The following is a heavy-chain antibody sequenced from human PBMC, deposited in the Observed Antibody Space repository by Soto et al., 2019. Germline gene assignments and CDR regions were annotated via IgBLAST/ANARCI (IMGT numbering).Heavy chain of an antibody. CDR2: IYYSGST. Sequence: SETLSLTCTVSGGSISSSSYYWGWIRQPPGKGLEWIGSIYYSGSTYYNPSLKSRVTISVDTSKNQFSLKLSSVTAADTAVYYCARHSRGWYFDYYYGMDVWGQGTTVTVSS. D-gene: IGHD6-19*01. CDR3: ARHSRGWYFDYYYGMDV. J-gene: IGHJ6*02. CDR1: GGSISSSSYY. V-gene: IGHV4-39*01.